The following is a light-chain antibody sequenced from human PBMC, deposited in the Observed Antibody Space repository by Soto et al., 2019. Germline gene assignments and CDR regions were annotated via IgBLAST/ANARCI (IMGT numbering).Light chain of an antibody. CDR3: CSSAGSSALV. J-gene: IGLJ2*01. CDR2: GVT. CDR1: SSDVGSYNL. V-gene: IGLV2-23*02. Sequence: QSALTQPASVSGSSGQSFTISCTGNSSDVGSYNLVSWYQQHPGKAPKLMIYGVTKRPSGVSNRFSGSKSGNTASLTISGLQAEDEADYYCCSSAGSSALVFGGGTKLTVL.